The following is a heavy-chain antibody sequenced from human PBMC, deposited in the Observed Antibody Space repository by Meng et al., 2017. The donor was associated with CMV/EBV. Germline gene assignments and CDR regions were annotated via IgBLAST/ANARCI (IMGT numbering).Heavy chain of an antibody. J-gene: IGHJ4*02. D-gene: IGHD6-19*01. CDR1: GYTFTGYY. CDR3: ASGIAVAGPY. CDR2: INPNSGGT. V-gene: IGHV1-2*02. Sequence: SCKDSGYTFTGYYMHWVRQATGQRLAWMGWINPNSGGTNYSQKFQGRVTMTRDTSISTAYMELSRRRSDDTAVYYCASGIAVAGPYWGQGTLVTVSS.